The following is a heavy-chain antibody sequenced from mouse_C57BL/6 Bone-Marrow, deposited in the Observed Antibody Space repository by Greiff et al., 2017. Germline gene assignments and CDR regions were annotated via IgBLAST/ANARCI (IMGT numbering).Heavy chain of an antibody. D-gene: IGHD1-1*01. J-gene: IGHJ3*01. CDR3: ARGYYGSSYAWFAY. CDR2: INPSSGDT. V-gene: IGHV1-7*01. Sequence: QVQLQQSGAELAKPGASVKLSCKASGYTFTSYWMNWVKQRPGQGLEWIGYINPSSGDTKYKQKFKDKATLTANKSSSTAYMQLSRLTYEASSVYYCARGYYGSSYAWFAYWGQGTLVTVSA. CDR1: GYTFTSYW.